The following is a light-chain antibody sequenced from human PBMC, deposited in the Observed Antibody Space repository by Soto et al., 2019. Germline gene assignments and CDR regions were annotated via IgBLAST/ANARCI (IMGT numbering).Light chain of an antibody. Sequence: QSALTQPASLSGSPGQSITISCTGTSSDIGAYDYVSWFQQHPGKAPKLMISEVNNRPSGVSNRFSGSKSGTTASLTISGLQAEDEADYYCSSHTNSNTVYVFGAGTKVTVL. CDR2: EVN. CDR1: SSDIGAYDY. CDR3: SSHTNSNTVYV. J-gene: IGLJ1*01. V-gene: IGLV2-14*01.